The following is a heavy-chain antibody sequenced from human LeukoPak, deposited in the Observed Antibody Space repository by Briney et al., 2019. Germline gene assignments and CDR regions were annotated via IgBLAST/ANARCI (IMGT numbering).Heavy chain of an antibody. CDR3: AKDHGSLGSGLN. D-gene: IGHD3-10*01. CDR1: GFTLSSYG. Sequence: GGSLRLSCAASGFTLSSYGMSWVRQAPGQGLEWVSVISGSGVSTYYADSVKGRFTISRDNSKNTLYLQMNSLRAEDTAVYYCAKDHGSLGSGLNWGQGTLVTVSS. J-gene: IGHJ4*02. CDR2: ISGSGVST. V-gene: IGHV3-23*01.